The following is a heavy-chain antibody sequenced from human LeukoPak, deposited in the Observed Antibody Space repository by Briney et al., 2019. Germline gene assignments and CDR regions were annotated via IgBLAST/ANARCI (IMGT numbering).Heavy chain of an antibody. V-gene: IGHV3-21*01. J-gene: IGHJ4*02. CDR3: ARETPTVTLGYYFDY. CDR2: ISSSSSYI. D-gene: IGHD4-17*01. Sequence: GGSLRLSCAASGFTFSSYSMNWVRQAPGKGLEWVSSISSSSSYIYYADSVKGRFTISRDNAKNSLYLQMNSLRAEDTAVYYCARETPTVTLGYYFDYWGQGTLVTVSS. CDR1: GFTFSSYS.